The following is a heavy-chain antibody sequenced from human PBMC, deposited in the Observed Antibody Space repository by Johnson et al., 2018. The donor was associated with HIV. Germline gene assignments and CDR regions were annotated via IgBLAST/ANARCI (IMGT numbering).Heavy chain of an antibody. J-gene: IGHJ3*02. CDR1: GFTFSSYA. Sequence: VQLVESGGGLVQPGGSLRLSCAASGFTFSSYAMSWVRQAPGKGLEWVSTISSSGGSTYYAGSVKGRFTISRDNSKKTLYLQMHSLRDEDTAVYYCAKDSPAADAFDIWGRGTMVIVST. D-gene: IGHD6-25*01. CDR3: AKDSPAADAFDI. V-gene: IGHV3-23*04. CDR2: ISSSGGST.